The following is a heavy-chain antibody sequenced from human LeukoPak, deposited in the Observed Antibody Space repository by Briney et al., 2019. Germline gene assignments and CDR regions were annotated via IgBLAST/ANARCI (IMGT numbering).Heavy chain of an antibody. D-gene: IGHD5-12*01. J-gene: IGHJ4*02. Sequence: PSQTLSLTCTVSGGSISSGGYYWSWIRQPPGKGLEWIGYIYHSGSTYYNPSLKSRVTISVDRSKNQFSLKLSSVTAADTAVYYCARSVATTLGYYFDYWGQGTLVTVSS. CDR1: GGSISSGGYY. V-gene: IGHV4-30-2*01. CDR3: ARSVATTLGYYFDY. CDR2: IYHSGST.